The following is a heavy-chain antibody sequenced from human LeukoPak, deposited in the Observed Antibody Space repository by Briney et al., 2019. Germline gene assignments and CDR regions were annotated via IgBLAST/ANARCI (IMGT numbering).Heavy chain of an antibody. CDR1: GFTFSSYW. CDR2: INSDGSST. CDR3: AREAALRWHEAFDI. V-gene: IGHV3-74*01. Sequence: SGGSLRLSCAAPGFTFSSYWMHWVRQAPGKGLVWVSRINSDGSSTSYADSVKGRFTISRDNAKNTLYLQMNSLRAEDTAVYYCAREAALRWHEAFDIWGQGTMVTVSS. D-gene: IGHD4-23*01. J-gene: IGHJ3*02.